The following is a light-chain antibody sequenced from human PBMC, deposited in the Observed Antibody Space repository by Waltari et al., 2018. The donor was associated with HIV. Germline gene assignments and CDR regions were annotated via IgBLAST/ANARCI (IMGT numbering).Light chain of an antibody. J-gene: IGLJ1*01. V-gene: IGLV2-23*02. CDR2: EVS. CDR3: CSYAGSSTLNYI. CDR1: RSDVGTLKF. Sequence: QSALTQPAYVSGSPGKSITISCTGTRSDVGTLKFVSWDQHHPGKAPKLMIYEVSKRPSGISNRFSGSKSGNTASLTISGLQAEDEADYYCCSYAGSSTLNYIFGTGTKVTVL.